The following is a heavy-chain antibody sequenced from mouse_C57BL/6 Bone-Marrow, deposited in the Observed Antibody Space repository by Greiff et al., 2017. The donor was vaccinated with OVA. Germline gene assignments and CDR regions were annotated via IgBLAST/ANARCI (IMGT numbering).Heavy chain of an antibody. Sequence: VQLQQSGAELVRPGASVKLSCKASGYTFTDYYINWVKQRPGQGLEWIARIYPGSGNTYYNEKFKGKATLTAEKSSSTAYMQLSSLTSEDSAVYFCASPHYYGSSHWYFDVWGTGTTVTVSS. J-gene: IGHJ1*03. D-gene: IGHD1-1*01. V-gene: IGHV1-76*01. CDR1: GYTFTDYY. CDR3: ASPHYYGSSHWYFDV. CDR2: IYPGSGNT.